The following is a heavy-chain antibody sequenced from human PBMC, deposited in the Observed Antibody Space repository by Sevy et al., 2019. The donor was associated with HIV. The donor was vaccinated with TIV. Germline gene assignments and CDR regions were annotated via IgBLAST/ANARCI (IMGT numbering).Heavy chain of an antibody. D-gene: IGHD2-21*02. Sequence: GGSLRLSCAASGFTFSIYAMNWVRQAPGKGLEWVSGEAGSGGSTYNEDSVKGRFTISRDDSKSTLYLQMNSLRAEDTAVYYCAKDLGDPVALDIWGQGTMVTVSS. CDR2: EAGSGGST. J-gene: IGHJ3*02. CDR1: GFTFSIYA. CDR3: AKDLGDPVALDI. V-gene: IGHV3-23*01.